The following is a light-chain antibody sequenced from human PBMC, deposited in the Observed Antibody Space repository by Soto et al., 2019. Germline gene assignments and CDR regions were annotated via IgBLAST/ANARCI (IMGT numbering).Light chain of an antibody. J-gene: IGLJ1*01. V-gene: IGLV2-14*01. Sequence: QSALTQPASVSGSPGQSITISCTGTNGDVSSYNFVSWYQQHPGEAAKVMIHEISNRPSGVSNRFSGSKSGNPASLTISGLQAEDEADYYCSSYISSSSLYVFGTGTKLTVL. CDR3: SSYISSSSLYV. CDR1: NGDVSSYNF. CDR2: EIS.